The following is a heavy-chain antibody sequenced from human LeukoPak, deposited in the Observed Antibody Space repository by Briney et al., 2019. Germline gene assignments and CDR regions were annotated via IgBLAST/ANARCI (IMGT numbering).Heavy chain of an antibody. Sequence: GGSLRLSCAASGFTFDDYGMSWFRQAPGKGLEWVSGINWNGGSTGYADSVKGRFTISRDNAKNSLYLQMNSLRAEDTAVYYCARDVKAELSPFDYWGQGTLVTVSS. CDR3: ARDVKAELSPFDY. CDR1: GFTFDDYG. J-gene: IGHJ4*02. V-gene: IGHV3-20*04. CDR2: INWNGGST. D-gene: IGHD1-7*01.